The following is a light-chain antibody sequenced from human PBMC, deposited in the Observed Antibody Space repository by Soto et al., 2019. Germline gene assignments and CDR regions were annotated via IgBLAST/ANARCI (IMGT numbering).Light chain of an antibody. CDR3: QDSSTSPWP. V-gene: IGKV3-20*01. CDR1: QSVTSTY. Sequence: TPSPGTLSLSPGERATLSCRAVQSVTSTYMAWYQQKPGQAPRLLIYATSFRATGIPDRFRGSGSGTDFTLTISSLEPEDSAVYYCQDSSTSPWPFGQGTKVDI. CDR2: ATS. J-gene: IGKJ1*01.